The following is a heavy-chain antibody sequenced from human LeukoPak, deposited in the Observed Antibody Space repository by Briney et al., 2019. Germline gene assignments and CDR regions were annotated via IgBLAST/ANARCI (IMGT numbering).Heavy chain of an antibody. J-gene: IGHJ4*01. D-gene: IGHD6-19*01. CDR2: IGSSGSST. CDR1: GFTFSNYD. CDR3: AKDDQWLLRYFDY. Sequence: GGSLRLSCAASGFTFSNYDISWVRQAPGKGLEWVSGIGSSGSSTFYADSVKGRFTISRDNSKNTLYLKMNSLRVEDTAIYYCAKDDQWLLRYFDYWGQGTLVTVSS. V-gene: IGHV3-23*01.